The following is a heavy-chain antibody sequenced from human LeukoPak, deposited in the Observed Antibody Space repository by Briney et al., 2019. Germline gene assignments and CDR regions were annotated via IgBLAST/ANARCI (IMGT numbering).Heavy chain of an antibody. V-gene: IGHV3-21*01. J-gene: IGHJ4*02. CDR2: ISSSSSYI. CDR1: GFTFSSYS. CDR3: AGGRQQLGFDY. D-gene: IGHD6-13*01. Sequence: PGGSLRLSCAASGFTFSSYSMNWVRKAPGKGLEWVSSISSSSSYIYYADAVKGRFTISRDNAKNSLYLQMNSLRAEDTAVYYCAGGRQQLGFDYWGQGTLVTVSS.